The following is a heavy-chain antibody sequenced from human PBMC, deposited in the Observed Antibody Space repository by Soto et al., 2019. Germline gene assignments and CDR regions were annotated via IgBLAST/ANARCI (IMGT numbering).Heavy chain of an antibody. CDR3: ARAVGIAVAGTWDYFDY. Sequence: QVQLQESGPGLVKPSQTLSLTCTVSGGSISSGGYYWSWIRQHPGKGLEWIGYIYYSGSTYYNPSLKSRVTISVDTSKYQFSLKLSSVTAADTAVYYCARAVGIAVAGTWDYFDYWGQGTLVTVSS. J-gene: IGHJ4*02. V-gene: IGHV4-31*03. CDR1: GGSISSGGYY. D-gene: IGHD6-19*01. CDR2: IYYSGST.